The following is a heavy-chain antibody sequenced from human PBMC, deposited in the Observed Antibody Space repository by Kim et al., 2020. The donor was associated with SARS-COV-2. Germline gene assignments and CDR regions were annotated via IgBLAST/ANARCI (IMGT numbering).Heavy chain of an antibody. D-gene: IGHD5-18*01. CDR3: ARGGPRSGYSYGSFDY. V-gene: IGHV1-69*01. J-gene: IGHJ4*02. Sequence: QNFQGRVTISADESTTTAYMELSSLRSEDTAIYYCARGGPRSGYSYGSFDYWGQGTLVTVSS.